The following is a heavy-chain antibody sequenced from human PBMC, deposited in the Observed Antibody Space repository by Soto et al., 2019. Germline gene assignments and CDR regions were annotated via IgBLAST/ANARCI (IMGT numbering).Heavy chain of an antibody. D-gene: IGHD3-22*01. V-gene: IGHV1-58*02. CDR1: GFTFTSSA. J-gene: IGHJ6*02. CDR2: IVVGSGNT. CDR3: AADLYYYDSSGFGPDYYYGMDV. Sequence: SVKVSCKASGFTFTSSAMQWVRQARGQRLEWIGWIVVGSGNTNYAQKFQERVTITRDMSTSTTYMEMSSLRSKDTAVYYCAADLYYYDSSGFGPDYYYGMDVWGQGTTVTVSS.